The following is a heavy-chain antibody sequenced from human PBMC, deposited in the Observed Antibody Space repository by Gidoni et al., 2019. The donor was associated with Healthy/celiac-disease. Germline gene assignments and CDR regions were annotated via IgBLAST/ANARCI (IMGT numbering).Heavy chain of an antibody. D-gene: IGHD3-10*01. V-gene: IGHV3-33*01. CDR3: ARDLRFGETIYGMDV. CDR1: GFTFSSYG. Sequence: QVQLVESGGGVVQPGRSLRLSCAASGFTFSSYGMHWVRQAPGKGLEWVAVIWYDGSNKYYADSVEGRFTISRDNSKNTLYLQMNSLRAEDTAVYYCARDLRFGETIYGMDVWGQGTTVTVSS. J-gene: IGHJ6*02. CDR2: IWYDGSNK.